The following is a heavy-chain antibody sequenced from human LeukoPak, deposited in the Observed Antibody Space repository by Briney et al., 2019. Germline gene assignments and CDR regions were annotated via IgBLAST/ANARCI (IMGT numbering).Heavy chain of an antibody. J-gene: IGHJ3*01. V-gene: IGHV4-39*07. Sequence: SETLSLTRSVSGSSMRSGGYYWLWIRQPPGRELEWIGSIYYSGDTYYNPSVESRVTLSLDTSNNQFSLELTAVTAADTALYYCARRGQQLPVDAFDVWSQGTMVTVSS. CDR2: IYYSGDT. CDR1: GSSMRSGGYY. CDR3: ARRGQQLPVDAFDV. D-gene: IGHD6-13*01.